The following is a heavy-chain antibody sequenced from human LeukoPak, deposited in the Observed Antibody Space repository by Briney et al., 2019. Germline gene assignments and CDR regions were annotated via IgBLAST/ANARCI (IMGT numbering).Heavy chain of an antibody. CDR1: GFTFSNYV. Sequence: GGSLRLSCSASGFTFSNYVFHWVRQAPGKGLEFVPAISFTGDYIYYADSVKGRFTTSRDNSENTVHLQMSSLRIEDTAVYYCVRMATRSNDFWGQGTLVTVSS. J-gene: IGHJ4*02. CDR2: ISFTGDYI. CDR3: VRMATRSNDF. D-gene: IGHD5-24*01. V-gene: IGHV3-64D*09.